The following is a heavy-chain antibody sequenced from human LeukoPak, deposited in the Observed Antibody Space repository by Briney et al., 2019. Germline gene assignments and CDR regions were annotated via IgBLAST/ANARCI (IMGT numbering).Heavy chain of an antibody. V-gene: IGHV3-23*01. CDR2: INGSGGST. J-gene: IGHJ4*02. Sequence: PGGSLRLSCAASGFTFSSYSMNWVRQAPGKGLEWVSAINGSGGSTYYADSVKGRFTISRDNSKNTLYLQMNSLRAEDTAVYYCAKRTSIAAAGPIDYWGQGTLVTVSS. CDR3: AKRTSIAAAGPIDY. D-gene: IGHD6-13*01. CDR1: GFTFSSYS.